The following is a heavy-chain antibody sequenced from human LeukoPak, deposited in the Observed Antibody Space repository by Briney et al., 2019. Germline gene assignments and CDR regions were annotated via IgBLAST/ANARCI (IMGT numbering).Heavy chain of an antibody. CDR1: GVSISDYY. CDR3: ARQISANKDY. Sequence: PSETLSLTCTVSGVSISDYYWVWIRQSPKRSPEYIGSIFYREGFSYGGTTFYNPSLQSRVTISVDTSKNSFSLTLKSVTAADTAVYFCARQISANKDYWGQGTLVTVSS. D-gene: IGHD2-15*01. V-gene: IGHV4-39*01. CDR2: IFYREGFSYGGTT. J-gene: IGHJ4*02.